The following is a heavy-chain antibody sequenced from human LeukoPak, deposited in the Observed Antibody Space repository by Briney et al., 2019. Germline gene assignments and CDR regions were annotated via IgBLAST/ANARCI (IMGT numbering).Heavy chain of an antibody. V-gene: IGHV4-39*07. CDR3: ARGAIYLSGSFLFDY. Sequence: SETLSLTCTVSGGSISSSSYYWGWIRQPPGKGLEWIGSIYYSGSTYYNPSLKSRVTISVDTSKNQFSLKLSSVTAADTAVYYCARGAIYLSGSFLFDYWGQGTLVTVSS. CDR2: IYYSGST. CDR1: GGSISSSSYY. D-gene: IGHD1-26*01. J-gene: IGHJ4*02.